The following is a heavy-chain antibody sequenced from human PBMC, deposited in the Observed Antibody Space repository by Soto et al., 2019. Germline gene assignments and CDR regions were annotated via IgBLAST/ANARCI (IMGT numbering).Heavy chain of an antibody. CDR2: IGPESGAT. D-gene: IGHD5-18*01. CDR3: ARWNVQYDSYGYF. CDR1: GYTFTGHY. Sequence: ASVKVSCKASGYTFTGHYIHWVRQAPEQGPEWMGEIGPESGATRYAQKFQGRFTISRDNSQNTLYLQMNRLRAEDTAVYYCARWNVQYDSYGYFWGQGTLVTVSS. V-gene: IGHV1-2*02. J-gene: IGHJ4*02.